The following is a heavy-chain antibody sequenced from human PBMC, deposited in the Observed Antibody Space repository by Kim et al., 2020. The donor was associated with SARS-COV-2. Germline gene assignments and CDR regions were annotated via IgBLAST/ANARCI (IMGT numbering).Heavy chain of an antibody. V-gene: IGHV4-31*03. D-gene: IGHD3-16*02. CDR2: IYYSGST. Sequence: SETLSLTCTVSGGSISSGGYYWSWIRQHPGKGLEWIGYIYYSGSTYYNPSLKSRVTISVDTSKNQFSLKLSSVTAADTAVYYCAREAQETGGELSFVDYWGQGTLVTVSS. CDR3: AREAQETGGELSFVDY. CDR1: GGSISSGGYY. J-gene: IGHJ4*02.